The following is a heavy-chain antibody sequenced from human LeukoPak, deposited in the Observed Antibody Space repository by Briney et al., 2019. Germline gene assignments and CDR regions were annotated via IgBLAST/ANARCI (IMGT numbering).Heavy chain of an antibody. V-gene: IGHV3-30*18. D-gene: IGHD1-1*01. CDR1: GFTFSSCD. CDR3: AKRNGF. Sequence: PGGSLRLSCAASGFTFSSCDMHWVRQAPGKGLEWVAIISYDGNNKYYADSVKGRFTISRDNSKNTLYLQMNTLRVEDTAVYYCAKRNGFWGQGTLVTVSS. CDR2: ISYDGNNK. J-gene: IGHJ4*02.